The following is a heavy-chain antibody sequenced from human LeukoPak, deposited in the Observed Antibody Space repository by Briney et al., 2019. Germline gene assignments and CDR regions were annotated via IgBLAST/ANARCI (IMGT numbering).Heavy chain of an antibody. CDR2: IYYSGST. Sequence: SETLSLTCTVSGGSISSGGYYWSWIRQHPGKGLEWIGYIYYSGSTYYNLSLKSRVTISVDTSKNQFSLKLSSVTAADTAVYYCARGKMTALGAYNWFDPWGQGTLVTVSS. D-gene: IGHD3-10*01. CDR1: GGSISSGGYY. CDR3: ARGKMTALGAYNWFDP. V-gene: IGHV4-31*03. J-gene: IGHJ5*02.